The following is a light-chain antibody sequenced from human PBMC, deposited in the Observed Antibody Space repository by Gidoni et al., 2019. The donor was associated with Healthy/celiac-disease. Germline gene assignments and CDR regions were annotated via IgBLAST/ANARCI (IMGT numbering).Light chain of an antibody. J-gene: IGKJ4*01. CDR2: DAS. Sequence: PASLSLSPGESATLSCSASQSVSSYLAWYQQKPGQAPMLLIYDASNRATGIPARFSGSGAGTYFTLTISSLEPEDFADYYCQQRSNWPLTFGGGTKVEIK. CDR1: QSVSSY. V-gene: IGKV3-11*01. CDR3: QQRSNWPLT.